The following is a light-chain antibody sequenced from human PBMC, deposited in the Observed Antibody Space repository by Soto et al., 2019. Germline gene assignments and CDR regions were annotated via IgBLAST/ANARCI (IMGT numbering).Light chain of an antibody. V-gene: IGLV1-40*01. CDR1: SSNIGAGYD. CDR3: QSYDSSLSTSV. J-gene: IGLJ2*01. CDR2: GNS. Sequence: QSELTQPPSVSGAPGQRVTISCIGSSSNIGAGYDVNWYQQLPGTAPKVLIYGNSNRPSGVPDRFSGSKSGASASLAITGLQAEDEADYYCQSYDSSLSTSVFGGGTKLTVL.